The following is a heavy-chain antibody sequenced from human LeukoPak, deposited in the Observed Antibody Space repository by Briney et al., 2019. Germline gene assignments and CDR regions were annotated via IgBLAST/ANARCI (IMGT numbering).Heavy chain of an antibody. CDR3: ARDLRVVVVPAAIRGDAFDI. J-gene: IGHJ3*02. D-gene: IGHD2-2*02. V-gene: IGHV4-4*07. Sequence: SETLSLTCTVSGGSISSYYWSWIRQPAGKGLEWIGRIYTSGSTNYNPSLKSRVTMSVDTSKNQFSLKLSSVTAADAAVYYCARDLRVVVVPAAIRGDAFDIWGQGTMVTVSS. CDR1: GGSISSYY. CDR2: IYTSGST.